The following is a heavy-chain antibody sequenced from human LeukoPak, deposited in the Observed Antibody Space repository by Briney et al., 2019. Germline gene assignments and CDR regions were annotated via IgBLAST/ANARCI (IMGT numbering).Heavy chain of an antibody. CDR3: ARGRLWFGELSRPYYYMDV. D-gene: IGHD3-10*01. V-gene: IGHV4-39*07. J-gene: IGHJ6*03. Sequence: SGTLSLTCTVSGGSISSSSYYWGWIRQPPGKGLEWIGSIYYSGSTYYNPSLKSRVTISVDTSKNQFSLKLSSVTAADTAVYYCARGRLWFGELSRPYYYMDVWGKGTTVTISS. CDR2: IYYSGST. CDR1: GGSISSSSYY.